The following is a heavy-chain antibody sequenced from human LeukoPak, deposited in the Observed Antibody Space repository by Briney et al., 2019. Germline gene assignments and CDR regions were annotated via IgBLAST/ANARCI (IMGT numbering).Heavy chain of an antibody. J-gene: IGHJ4*02. D-gene: IGHD6-13*01. CDR1: GYSSTTYN. Sequence: ASVKVSCKASGYSSTTYNINWVRQAPGQGLEWMGWINTNTGNPTYAQGFTGRFVFSLDTSVSTAYLQISSLKAEDTAVYYCARDFRLAAAGTPPAYWGQGTLVTVSS. CDR3: ARDFRLAAAGTPPAY. V-gene: IGHV7-4-1*02. CDR2: INTNTGNP.